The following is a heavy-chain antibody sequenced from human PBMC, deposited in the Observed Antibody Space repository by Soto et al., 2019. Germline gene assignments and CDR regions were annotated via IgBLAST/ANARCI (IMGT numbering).Heavy chain of an antibody. V-gene: IGHV3-21*02. CDR1: GFPFSSYT. CDR2: ITTGSSRNI. J-gene: IGHJ6*02. Sequence: EVQLVESGGGLVKPGGSLRLSCSASGFPFSSYTMYWVRQAPGKGLEWVSSITTGSSRNIFYADSVKGRFTISRDNANIILYLEMNHLRVEDTAVYYCARDDPRFGAIPSMDIWGQGTTVTVSS. CDR3: ARDDPRFGAIPSMDI. D-gene: IGHD3-3*01.